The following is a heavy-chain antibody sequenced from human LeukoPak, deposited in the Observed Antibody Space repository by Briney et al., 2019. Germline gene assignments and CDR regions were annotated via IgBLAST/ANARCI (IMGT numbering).Heavy chain of an antibody. J-gene: IGHJ4*02. CDR3: ARDSTDDGRFDY. V-gene: IGHV1-18*01. D-gene: IGHD1-26*01. CDR2: ISAYNGNT. CDR1: GYTFTSYG. Sequence: ALVKVSCKASGYTFTSYGISWVRQAPGQGLEWMGWISAYNGNTNYAQKLQGRVTMTTDTSTSTANMELRSLRSDDTAVYYCARDSTDDGRFDYWGQGTLVTVSS.